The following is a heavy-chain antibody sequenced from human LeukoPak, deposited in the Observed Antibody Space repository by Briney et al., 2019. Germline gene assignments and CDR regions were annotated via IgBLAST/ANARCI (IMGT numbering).Heavy chain of an antibody. J-gene: IGHJ6*02. CDR1: GGSFSGYY. CDR2: INRSGST. Sequence: SSETLSLTCAVYGGSFSGYYWSWIRQPPGKGLEWIGEINRSGSTNYNPSLKSRVTISVDTSKNQFSLKLSSVTAADTAVYYCGLFTARLPGTDYYYYYGMDVWGQGTTVTVSS. D-gene: IGHD6-25*01. CDR3: GLFTARLPGTDYYYYYGMDV. V-gene: IGHV4-34*01.